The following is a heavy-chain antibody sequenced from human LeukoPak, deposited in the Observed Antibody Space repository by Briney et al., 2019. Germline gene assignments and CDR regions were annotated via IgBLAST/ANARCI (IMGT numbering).Heavy chain of an antibody. CDR3: ARSLPYSSSAHDAFDI. V-gene: IGHV3-21*01. J-gene: IGHJ3*02. CDR2: ISSSSNYI. CDR1: GFTFNGYN. Sequence: GGSLRLSCAASGFTFNGYNMNWVRQAPGKGLEWVSSISSSSNYIYYADSVKGRFTISRDNAKNSLYLQMNSLRAEDVAVYYCARSLPYSSSAHDAFDIWGQGTMVTVSS. D-gene: IGHD6-6*01.